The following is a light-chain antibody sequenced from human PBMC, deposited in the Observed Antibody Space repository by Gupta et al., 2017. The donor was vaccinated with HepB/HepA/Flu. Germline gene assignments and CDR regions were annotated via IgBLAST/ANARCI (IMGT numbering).Light chain of an antibody. CDR2: RNN. J-gene: IGLJ2*01. CDR3: AAWDDSLSGYLV. V-gene: IGLV1-47*01. Sequence: QSVLTQPPSASGTHGQRVTISCSGSSSNIGSNYVYWYQQLPGTAPKLLIYRNNQRPSGVPDRFSGSKSGTSASLAISGLRSEDEADYYCAAWDDSLSGYLVFGGGTKLTVL. CDR1: SSNIGSNY.